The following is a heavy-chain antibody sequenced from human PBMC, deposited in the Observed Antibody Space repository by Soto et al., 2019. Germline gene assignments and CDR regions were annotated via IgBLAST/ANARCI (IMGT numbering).Heavy chain of an antibody. CDR1: GGTFSSYA. Sequence: QVQLVQSGAEVKKPGSSVKVSCKASGGTFSSYAINWVRQAPGQGLEWMGRIVPMFGIPNFAPKFQGRVTMTADRSTTTAYMEPSSLRSGDTAVYYCASGPYTRWSGGYYYYYMDVWGKGTTVTVSS. CDR2: IVPMFGIP. J-gene: IGHJ6*03. V-gene: IGHV1-69*02. D-gene: IGHD6-6*01. CDR3: ASGPYTRWSGGYYYYYMDV.